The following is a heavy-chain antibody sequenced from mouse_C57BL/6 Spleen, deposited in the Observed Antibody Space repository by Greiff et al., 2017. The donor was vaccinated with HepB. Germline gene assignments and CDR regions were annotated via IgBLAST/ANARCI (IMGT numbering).Heavy chain of an antibody. CDR3: ARGNVPYALDY. CDR2: INPSSGYT. Sequence: VKLVESGAELARPGASVKMSCKASGYTFTSYTMHWVKQRPGQGLEWIGYINPSSGYTKYNQKFKDKATLTADKSSSTAYMQLSSLTSEDSAVYYCARGNVPYALDYWGQGTSVTVSS. CDR1: GYTFTSYT. J-gene: IGHJ4*01. V-gene: IGHV1-4*01.